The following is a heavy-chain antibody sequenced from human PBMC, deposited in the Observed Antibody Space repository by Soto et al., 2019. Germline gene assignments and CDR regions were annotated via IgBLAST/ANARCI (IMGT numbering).Heavy chain of an antibody. D-gene: IGHD1-26*01. J-gene: IGHJ6*02. V-gene: IGHV3-33*01. CDR1: GFTFSSYG. Sequence: PGGSLRLSCAAPGFTFSSYGMHWVRQAPGKGLEWVAVIWYDGSNKYYADSVKGRFTISRDNSKNTLYLQMNSLRAEDTAVYYCARVVGELLSYYYYGMDVWGQGTTVTVSS. CDR3: ARVVGELLSYYYYGMDV. CDR2: IWYDGSNK.